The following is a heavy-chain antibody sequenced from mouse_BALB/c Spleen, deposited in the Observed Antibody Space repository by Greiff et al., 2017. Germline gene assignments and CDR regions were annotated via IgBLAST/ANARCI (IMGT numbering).Heavy chain of an antibody. J-gene: IGHJ4*01. D-gene: IGHD2-3*01. Sequence: VQLQQSGAELARPGASVKLSCKASGYTFTSYWMQWVKQRPGQGLEWIGAIYPGDGDTRYTQKFKGKATLTADKSSSTAYMQLSSLASEDSAVYYCARVDGYYEAMDYWGQGTSVTVSS. CDR3: ARVDGYYEAMDY. V-gene: IGHV1-87*01. CDR1: GYTFTSYW. CDR2: IYPGDGDT.